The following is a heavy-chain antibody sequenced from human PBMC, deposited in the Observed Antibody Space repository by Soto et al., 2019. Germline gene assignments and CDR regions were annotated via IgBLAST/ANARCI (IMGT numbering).Heavy chain of an antibody. Sequence: QVQLVQSGAEVKKPGASVKVSCKASGYTFTSYGISWVRQAPGQGLEWMGWISAYNGNTNYAQKLQGRVTMTTDTSTSRAYMELRSLRSDDTAVYYCARNPAYYDFWSGYIISPGFDYWGQGTLVTVSS. J-gene: IGHJ4*02. D-gene: IGHD3-3*01. CDR2: ISAYNGNT. CDR3: ARNPAYYDFWSGYIISPGFDY. V-gene: IGHV1-18*01. CDR1: GYTFTSYG.